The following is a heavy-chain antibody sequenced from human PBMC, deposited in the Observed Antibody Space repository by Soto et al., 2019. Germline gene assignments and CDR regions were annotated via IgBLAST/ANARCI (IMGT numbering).Heavy chain of an antibody. CDR2: ISYDSTKT. D-gene: IGHD1-26*01. V-gene: IGHV3-30*03. J-gene: IGHJ6*02. CDR3: ARTRSAWSDFHYYSLDA. Sequence: HVQLVESGGGVVQPGRSLRLSCVASGFTFNSYGMHWVRQGPGNGLEWVAFISYDSTKTYYADSVKGRFTISRDNSNSAMYVLMNSLTGEDTALYYSARTRSAWSDFHYYSLDAWGQGTTVTVSS. CDR1: GFTFNSYG.